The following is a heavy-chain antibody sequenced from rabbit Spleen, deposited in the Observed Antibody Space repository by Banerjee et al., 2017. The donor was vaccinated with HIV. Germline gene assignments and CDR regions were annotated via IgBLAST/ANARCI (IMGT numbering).Heavy chain of an antibody. D-gene: IGHD1-1*01. CDR2: IDAGSSAFT. CDR3: ARDTSSSFSSYGMDL. J-gene: IGHJ6*01. Sequence: EQLEESGGGLVKPEGSLTLTCTASGVSFSFSSYMCWVRQAPGKGLEWIACIDAGSSAFTYFATWAKGRFTISKTSSTTVTLQMTRLTAADTATYFCARDTSSSFSSYGMDLWGQGTRSPS. CDR1: GVSFSFSSY. V-gene: IGHV1S45*01.